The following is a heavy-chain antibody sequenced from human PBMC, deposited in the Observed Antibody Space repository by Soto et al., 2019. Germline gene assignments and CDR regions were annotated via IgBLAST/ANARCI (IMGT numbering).Heavy chain of an antibody. J-gene: IGHJ4*02. D-gene: IGHD2-21*02. CDR1: GYSISSGYY. CDR3: ARAGCGGDCYHPYYFDY. Sequence: SETLSLTCAVSGYSISSGYYWGWIRQPPGKGLEWIGSIYHSGSTYYNPSLKSRVTISVDTSKNQFSLKLSSVTAADTAVYYCARAGCGGDCYHPYYFDYWGQGTLVTVSS. V-gene: IGHV4-38-2*01. CDR2: IYHSGST.